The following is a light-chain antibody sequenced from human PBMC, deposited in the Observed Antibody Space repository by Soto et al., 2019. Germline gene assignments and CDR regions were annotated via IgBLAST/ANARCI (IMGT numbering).Light chain of an antibody. Sequence: QSVLTQPASVSGSPGQSITISCTGTSSDVGGYNYVSWYQQHPGKAPKLMIYEVSNRPSGVSNRFSGPKSGNTASLTISGLQAEDEADYYCSSYTGSSTPYVFGTGTKVTVL. CDR1: SSDVGGYNY. V-gene: IGLV2-14*01. CDR2: EVS. J-gene: IGLJ1*01. CDR3: SSYTGSSTPYV.